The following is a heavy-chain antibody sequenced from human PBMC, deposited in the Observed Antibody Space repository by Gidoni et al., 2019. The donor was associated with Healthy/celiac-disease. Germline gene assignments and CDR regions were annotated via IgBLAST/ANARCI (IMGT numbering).Heavy chain of an antibody. CDR3: AKSLMTYYDSSGYYDY. CDR2: ISGSGGST. CDR1: GFTFSSYA. V-gene: IGHV3-23*01. Sequence: GGSLRLSCAASGFTFSSYAMSWVRQAPGKGLEWVSAISGSGGSTYYAELVKGRLTISIDNSKNTLYLQMNSLRAEDTAVYYCAKSLMTYYDSSGYYDYWGQGTLVTVSS. D-gene: IGHD3-22*01. J-gene: IGHJ4*02.